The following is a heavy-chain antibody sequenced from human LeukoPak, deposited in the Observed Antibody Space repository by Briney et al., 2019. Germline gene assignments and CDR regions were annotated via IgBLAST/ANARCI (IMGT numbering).Heavy chain of an antibody. V-gene: IGHV3-23*01. J-gene: IGHJ4*02. Sequence: GSLRLSCAASGFTFSSYAMSWVRQAPGKGLEWVSAISGSGGSTYYADSVKGRFTISRDNSKNTLYLQMNSLRAEDTAVYYCAKGKGDYGDYLYYFDYWGQGTLVTVSS. CDR3: AKGKGDYGDYLYYFDY. CDR2: ISGSGGST. CDR1: GFTFSSYA. D-gene: IGHD4-17*01.